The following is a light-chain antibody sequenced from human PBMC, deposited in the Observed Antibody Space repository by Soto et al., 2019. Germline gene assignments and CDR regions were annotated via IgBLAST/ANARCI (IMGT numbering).Light chain of an antibody. CDR1: SGYSNYK. Sequence: QSVLTQPPSASASLGASVTLTCTLSSGYSNYKVDWYQQRPGKGPRFVMRVGTGGIVGSKGDGIPDRFSVLGSGLNRYLTIKNIQEEDESDYHCGADHGSGSNFVSHVVFGGGTKLTVL. CDR2: VGTGGIVG. J-gene: IGLJ2*01. CDR3: GADHGSGSNFVSHVV. V-gene: IGLV9-49*01.